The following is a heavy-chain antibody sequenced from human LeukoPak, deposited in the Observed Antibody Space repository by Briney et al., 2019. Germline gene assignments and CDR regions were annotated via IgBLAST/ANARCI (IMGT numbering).Heavy chain of an antibody. CDR2: IYNSGST. D-gene: IGHD6-19*01. Sequence: SETLSLTCSVSGGSISSYYWGWIRQPPGKGLEWIGNIYNSGSTNYNPSLKSRVTISVDTSKNQFSLKLSSVTAADTAVYCCASGSSGWVAYWGQGTLVTVSS. CDR1: GGSISSYY. V-gene: IGHV4-59*01. CDR3: ASGSSGWVAY. J-gene: IGHJ4*02.